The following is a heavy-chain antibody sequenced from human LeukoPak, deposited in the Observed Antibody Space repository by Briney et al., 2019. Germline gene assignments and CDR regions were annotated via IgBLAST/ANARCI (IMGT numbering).Heavy chain of an antibody. Sequence: GRSLRLSCAASGFTFSSYAMHWVRQAPGKGLEWVAVISYDGSNKYYADSVKGRFTISRDNSKNTLYLQMNSLRAEDTAVYYCASCLDGDYWGGAYFDYWGQGTLVAVSA. V-gene: IGHV3-30*04. J-gene: IGHJ4*02. CDR2: ISYDGSNK. CDR3: ASCLDGDYWGGAYFDY. CDR1: GFTFSSYA. D-gene: IGHD4-17*01.